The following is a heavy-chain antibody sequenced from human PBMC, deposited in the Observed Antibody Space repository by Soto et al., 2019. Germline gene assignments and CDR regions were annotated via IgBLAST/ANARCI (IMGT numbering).Heavy chain of an antibody. CDR3: ARGLFLDY. CDR1: GXTFSNYW. Sequence: EVQLVESGGGLVQPGGSLRLSCATSGXTFSNYWMHWGRQAPGKGPVWVSRINEDESNTNYADSVKGRFTISRDNAKNTLYLQMNSLRAEDTAVYYCARGLFLDYWGQGTRVPVSS. J-gene: IGHJ4*02. V-gene: IGHV3-74*01. CDR2: INEDESNT. D-gene: IGHD3-3*01.